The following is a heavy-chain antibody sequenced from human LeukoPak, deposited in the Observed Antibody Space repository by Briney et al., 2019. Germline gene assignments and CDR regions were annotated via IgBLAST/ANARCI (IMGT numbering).Heavy chain of an antibody. CDR1: GFTFSSYD. D-gene: IGHD6-13*01. Sequence: GGSLRLSCAASGFTFSSYDMHWVRQATGKGLEWVSAIGTAGDTYYPGSVKGRFTISRDNSKNTLYFQMNSLRAEDTAVYYCARVPEAAAEAYWFDPWGQGTLVTVSS. J-gene: IGHJ5*02. CDR3: ARVPEAAAEAYWFDP. V-gene: IGHV3-13*01. CDR2: IGTAGDT.